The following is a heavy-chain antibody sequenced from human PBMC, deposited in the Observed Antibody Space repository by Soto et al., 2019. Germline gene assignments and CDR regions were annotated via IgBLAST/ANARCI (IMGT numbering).Heavy chain of an antibody. CDR2: IYYSGTT. CDR1: GGSISSGDYY. D-gene: IGHD4-17*01. J-gene: IGHJ4*02. Sequence: QVQLQESGPGLVKPSQTLSLTCTVSGGSISSGDYYWSWIRQPPGKGLEWIGYIYYSGTTYYNPSLKSRVTISADTSKSQFSLKLSSVTAADTAVYYCARRDLTVATDYWGQGTLVTVSS. CDR3: ARRDLTVATDY. V-gene: IGHV4-30-4*01.